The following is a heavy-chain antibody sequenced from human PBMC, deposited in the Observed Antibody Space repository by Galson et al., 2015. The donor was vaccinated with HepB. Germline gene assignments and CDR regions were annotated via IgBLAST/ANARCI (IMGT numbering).Heavy chain of an antibody. Sequence: CAISGDSVSSNSATWDWFRQSPSRGLEWLGRTYYRSKWYNDYAVSVKSRITIDPDTSKNQFSLQLNSVTPEDTAVYYCARGRGFSGSDVSGPGTTVTVSS. V-gene: IGHV6-1*01. J-gene: IGHJ6*02. CDR1: GDSVSSNSAT. CDR3: ARGRGFSGSDV. D-gene: IGHD6-25*01. CDR2: TYYRSKWYN.